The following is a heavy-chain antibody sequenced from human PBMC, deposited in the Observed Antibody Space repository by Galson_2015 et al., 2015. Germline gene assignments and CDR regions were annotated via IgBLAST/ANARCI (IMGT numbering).Heavy chain of an antibody. J-gene: IGHJ4*02. CDR1: GFFFNKYW. CDR3: VRGNGYNLDY. V-gene: IGHV3-74*01. D-gene: IGHD5-24*01. Sequence: SLRLSCAGSGFFFNKYWMYWVRHAPGKGLVWVSFINTDGKTTTQADSVKGRFTISRDNAKNTLYLQMSSLRAEDTAVYYCVRGNGYNLDYWGQGTLVTVSS. CDR2: INTDGKTT.